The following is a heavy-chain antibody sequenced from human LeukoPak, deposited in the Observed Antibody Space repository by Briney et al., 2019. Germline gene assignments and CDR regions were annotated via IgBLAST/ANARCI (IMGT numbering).Heavy chain of an antibody. CDR3: VKECDRGTDVADDFDF. D-gene: IGHD6-19*01. Sequence: HSGGSLRLSCVASGFTFRDYSMAWVRQVPGGGLEWVSAIARDDYTVYPDPLKGRFTISRDNSRNTLYLQMNGLRAEDTAVYYCVKECDRGTDVADDFDFWGQGTLVTVSS. J-gene: IGHJ4*02. V-gene: IGHV3-23*01. CDR2: IARDDYT. CDR1: GFTFRDYS.